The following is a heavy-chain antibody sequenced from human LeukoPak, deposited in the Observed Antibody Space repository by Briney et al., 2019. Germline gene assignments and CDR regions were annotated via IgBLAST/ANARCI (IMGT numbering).Heavy chain of an antibody. D-gene: IGHD3-22*01. Sequence: GGSLRLSCAASGFTFSSYSMNWVRRAPGKGLEWVSSISSSSSYIYYADSVKGRFTISRDNVKNSLYLQMNSLRAEDTAVYYCARDFDYDSSGYSVYWGQGTLVTVSS. V-gene: IGHV3-21*01. CDR2: ISSSSSYI. CDR1: GFTFSSYS. J-gene: IGHJ4*02. CDR3: ARDFDYDSSGYSVY.